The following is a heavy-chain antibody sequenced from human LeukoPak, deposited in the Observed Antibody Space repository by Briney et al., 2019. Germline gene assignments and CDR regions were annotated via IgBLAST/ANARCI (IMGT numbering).Heavy chain of an antibody. CDR2: INPSGGST. V-gene: IGHV1-46*01. CDR1: GYTFTSYF. J-gene: IGHJ4*02. D-gene: IGHD5-24*01. Sequence: ASMKVSCKASGYTFTSYFMHWVRQAPGQGLEWMGIINPSGGSTSYAQKFQGRATMTRDTSTSAVYMALRSLRSEDTAVYYCARGTRDGYNPFDYWGQGTLVTVSS. CDR3: ARGTRDGYNPFDY.